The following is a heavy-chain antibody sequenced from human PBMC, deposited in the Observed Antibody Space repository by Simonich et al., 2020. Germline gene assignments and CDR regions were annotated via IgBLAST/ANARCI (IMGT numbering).Heavy chain of an antibody. V-gene: IGHV1-18*01. D-gene: IGHD2-15*01. CDR2: NSAYNGNK. CDR3: ARASRGTWWYYYFDY. Sequence: QVQLVQSGAEVKKPGASVKVSCKASGYTFTSYGISWVRQAPGQGLEWMGRNSAYNGNKNYAQKLQCRVTMTTDTSTSTAYMELRSLRSDDTAVYYCARASRGTWWYYYFDYWGQGTLVTVSS. CDR1: GYTFTSYG. J-gene: IGHJ4*02.